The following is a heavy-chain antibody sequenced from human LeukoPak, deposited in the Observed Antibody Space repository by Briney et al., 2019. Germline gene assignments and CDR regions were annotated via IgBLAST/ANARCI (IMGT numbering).Heavy chain of an antibody. CDR2: IIPIFGTA. D-gene: IGHD2-2*01. CDR1: GGTFSSYA. CDR3: ARGLSSSNVDHYYYYMDV. V-gene: IGHV1-69*13. J-gene: IGHJ6*03. Sequence: SVKVSCKASGGTFSSYAISWVRQAPGQGLEWMGGIIPIFGTANYAQKFQGRVTITADESTSTAYMELSSLRSEDTAVYYCARGLSSSNVDHYYYYMDVWGKGTTVTVSS.